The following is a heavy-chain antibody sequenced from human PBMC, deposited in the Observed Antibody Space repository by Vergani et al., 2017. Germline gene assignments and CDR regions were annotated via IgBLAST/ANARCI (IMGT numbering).Heavy chain of an antibody. J-gene: IGHJ4*02. Sequence: QVQLVESGGGVVQPGGSLRLSCAASGFTFSSYCMHWVRQAPGKGLEWVAFIRYDGSNKYYADSVKGLFTISRDNSKNTLYLQMNSLRAEDTAVYYCAKHYDILTGYSDPTFDYWGQGTLVTVSS. CDR3: AKHYDILTGYSDPTFDY. V-gene: IGHV3-30*02. CDR1: GFTFSSYC. CDR2: IRYDGSNK. D-gene: IGHD3-9*01.